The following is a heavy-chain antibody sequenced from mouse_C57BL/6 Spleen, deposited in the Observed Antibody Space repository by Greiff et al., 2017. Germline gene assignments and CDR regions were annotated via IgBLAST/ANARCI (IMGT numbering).Heavy chain of an antibody. CDR2: INPSTGGT. J-gene: IGHJ4*01. Sequence: EVKLQQSGPELVKPGASVKISCKASGYSFTGYYMNWVKQSPEKSLEWIGEINPSTGGTTYNQKFKAKATLTVDKSSSTAYMQLKSLTSEDSAVYYCASTTVVAYYYAMDYWGQGTSVTVSS. CDR1: GYSFTGYY. D-gene: IGHD1-1*01. CDR3: ASTTVVAYYYAMDY. V-gene: IGHV1-42*01.